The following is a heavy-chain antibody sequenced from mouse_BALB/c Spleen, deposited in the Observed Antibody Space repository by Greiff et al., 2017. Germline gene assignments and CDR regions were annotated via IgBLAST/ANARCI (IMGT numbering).Heavy chain of an antibody. D-gene: IGHD2-4*01. V-gene: IGHV2-2*02. CDR1: GFSLTSYG. CDR2: IWSCGST. J-gene: IGHJ2*01. CDR3: ARGDYDYYFDY. Sequence: VQLQESGPGLVQPSQSLSITCTVSGFSLTSYGVHWVRQSPGKGLEWLGVIWSCGSTDYNAAFISRLSISKDNSKSQVFFKMNSLQANDTAIYYCARGDYDYYFDYWGQGTTLTVSS.